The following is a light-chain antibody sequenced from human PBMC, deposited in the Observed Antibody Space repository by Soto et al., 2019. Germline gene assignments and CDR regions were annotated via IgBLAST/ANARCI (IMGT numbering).Light chain of an antibody. J-gene: IGKJ1*01. CDR2: KAS. CDR3: QHYNSYSEA. Sequence: DAQMTQSPSTLSASVGDRVTMTCRASQSISGWLAWYQQRPGTAPKLMIYKASTLETGVPSRFSGSGSGTEFTLTINNLQPDDFATYYCQHYNSYSEAFGQGTKV. V-gene: IGKV1-5*03. CDR1: QSISGW.